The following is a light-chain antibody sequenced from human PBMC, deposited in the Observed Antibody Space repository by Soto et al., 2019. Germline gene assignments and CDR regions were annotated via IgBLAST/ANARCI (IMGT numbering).Light chain of an antibody. CDR2: QTS. CDR3: HQRQSWTRT. J-gene: IGKJ1*01. Sequence: LLTQSPATLSLSPGDRVTLSCKASQYLXTRFAWYEHKHGQAPRVLPDQTSVRAAGIPARLSASGTATDFTLTISDIQPEYFAVYYCHQRQSWTRTFGQGTKVDIK. V-gene: IGKV3D-11*03. CDR1: QYLXTR.